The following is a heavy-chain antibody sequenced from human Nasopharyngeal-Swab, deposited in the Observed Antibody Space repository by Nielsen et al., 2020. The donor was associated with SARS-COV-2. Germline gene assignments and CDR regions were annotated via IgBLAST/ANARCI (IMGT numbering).Heavy chain of an antibody. D-gene: IGHD6-13*01. V-gene: IGHV3-23*01. CDR2: IDHNGGNT. Sequence: WIRQPPGKGLEWVSRIDHNGGNTQYADSVKGRFTTSRDNSRNTLYLEVNSLRAEDTAVYHCAKEGLSIAAAGTVDYWGQGTLVTVSS. J-gene: IGHJ4*02. CDR3: AKEGLSIAAAGTVDY.